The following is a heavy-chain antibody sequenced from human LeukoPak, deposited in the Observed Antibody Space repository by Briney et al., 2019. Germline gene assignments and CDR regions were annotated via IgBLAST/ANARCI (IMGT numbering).Heavy chain of an antibody. CDR2: ISWNSGSI. D-gene: IGHD3/OR15-3a*01. CDR3: XXDISXXPGVDSXXX. Sequence: GGSLRLSCAASGFTFYDYAMHWVRQAPGKGLEWVSGISWNSGSIGYADSVKGRFTISRDNAKNSLYLQMNSLRAEDRALYYXXXDISXXPGVDSXXXWGQGXLXTVXS. V-gene: IGHV3-9*01. CDR1: GFTFYDYA. J-gene: IGHJ5*02.